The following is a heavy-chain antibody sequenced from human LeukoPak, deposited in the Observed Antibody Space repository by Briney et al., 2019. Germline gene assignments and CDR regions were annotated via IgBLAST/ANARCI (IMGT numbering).Heavy chain of an antibody. CDR1: GLTVSTNH. V-gene: IGHV3-53*01. CDR2: IYSGAGT. Sequence: PGGSLRLSCAASGLTVSTNHMSWVRQAPGEGLEWVSVIYSGAGTNYADSVKGRFTISRDNSKNKLYLQMNSLRVEDTAMYYCTKSGPPDPYWGQGTMVTVSS. J-gene: IGHJ3*01. CDR3: TKSGPPDPY.